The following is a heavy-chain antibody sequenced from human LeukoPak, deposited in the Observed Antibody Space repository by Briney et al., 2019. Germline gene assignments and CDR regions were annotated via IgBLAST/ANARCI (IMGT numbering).Heavy chain of an antibody. Sequence: SVKVSCKASGGTFISYAISWVRQAPGQGLEWMGGIIPIFGTANYAQKFQGRVTITADESTSTAYMELSSLRSEDTAVYYCARSQLPDFDYDSIGYNTVFDYWGQGTLVTVSS. D-gene: IGHD3-22*01. J-gene: IGHJ4*02. CDR2: IIPIFGTA. V-gene: IGHV1-69*13. CDR1: GGTFISYA. CDR3: ARSQLPDFDYDSIGYNTVFDY.